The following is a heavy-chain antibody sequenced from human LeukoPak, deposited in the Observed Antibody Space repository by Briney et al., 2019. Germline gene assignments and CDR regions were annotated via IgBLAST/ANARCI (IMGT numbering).Heavy chain of an antibody. CDR3: AKDQLGWLRWGYYYYGMDV. D-gene: IGHD5-12*01. V-gene: IGHV4-30-2*01. J-gene: IGHJ6*02. CDR2: IYHSGST. CDR1: GGSISSGGYY. Sequence: PSETLSLTCTVSGGSISSGGYYWSWIRQPPGKGLEWIGYIYHSGSTYYNPSLKSRVTISVDRSKNQFSLKLSSVTAADTAVYYCAKDQLGWLRWGYYYYGMDVWGQGTTVTVSS.